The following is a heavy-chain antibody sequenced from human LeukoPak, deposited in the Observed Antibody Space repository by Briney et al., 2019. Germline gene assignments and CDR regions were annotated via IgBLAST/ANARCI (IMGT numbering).Heavy chain of an antibody. D-gene: IGHD1-26*01. V-gene: IGHV1-18*01. CDR3: ASVVGATILDY. CDR2: ISAYNGNT. CDR1: GYTFTSYG. Sequence: ASGKVTCKASGYTFTSYGISWVRQAPGQGLEWMGWISAYNGNTKYAQKFQGRVTMTTATSTSTAYMELRSLRFDDTAVYYCASVVGATILDYWGQGTLVTVSS. J-gene: IGHJ4*02.